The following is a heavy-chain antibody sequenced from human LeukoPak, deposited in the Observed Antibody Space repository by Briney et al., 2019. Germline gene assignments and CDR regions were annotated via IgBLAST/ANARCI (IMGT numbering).Heavy chain of an antibody. CDR3: AGGTVTTLFDY. D-gene: IGHD4-17*01. Sequence: PSETLSLTCFVTGGSISYYYWSWTRQPAGKGLEWIGRLYTSGSTDYNPSLKSRVTMSVDTSKNQFSLKLRSVTAADTAVYYCAGGTVTTLFDYWGQGTLVTVSS. V-gene: IGHV4-4*07. CDR1: GGSISYYY. CDR2: LYTSGST. J-gene: IGHJ4*02.